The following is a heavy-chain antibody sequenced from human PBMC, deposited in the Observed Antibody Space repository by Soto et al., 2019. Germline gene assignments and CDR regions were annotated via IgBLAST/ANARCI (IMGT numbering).Heavy chain of an antibody. V-gene: IGHV3-21*01. Sequence: GGSLRLSCAASGFTFSYYSMIWVRQAPGKGLEWVSSISSSGSYVYYADSVNGRFTISRDNAENSLYLQMNSLRVEDTAVYYCARGRYYDSSLSDYWGQGILVTVSS. CDR2: ISSSGSYV. D-gene: IGHD3-22*01. CDR3: ARGRYYDSSLSDY. CDR1: GFTFSYYS. J-gene: IGHJ4*02.